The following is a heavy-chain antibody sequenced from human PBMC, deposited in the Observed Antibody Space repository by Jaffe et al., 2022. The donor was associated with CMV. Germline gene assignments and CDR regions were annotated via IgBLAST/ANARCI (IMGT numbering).Heavy chain of an antibody. CDR3: ASRNWGFTN. J-gene: IGHJ4*02. V-gene: IGHV3-23*01. D-gene: IGHD7-27*01. CDR1: GVIFRNYA. CDR2: ISGDGDDT. Sequence: EVQLLESGGTLVQPGGSLRLSCAAPGVIFRNYAMNWVRQAPGKGLEWVSAISGDGDDTYYAESVKGRFTISRDNSKSTLYLQMNSLRVDDTAVYYCASRNWGFTNWGQGTLVTVSS.